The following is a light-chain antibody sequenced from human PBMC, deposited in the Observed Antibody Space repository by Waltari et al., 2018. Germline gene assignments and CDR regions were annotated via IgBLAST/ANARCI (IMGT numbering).Light chain of an antibody. Sequence: TQDPAVSVALGQTVRITCHGDSLRSYYASWYQQRPGQAPKLVLYDNNNRPSGVPDRFSGSRSDNTASLTVTGAQAEDEGHYYCHSRDASGVGGTFGGGTKLTVL. CDR2: DNN. V-gene: IGLV3-19*01. CDR3: HSRDASGVGGT. J-gene: IGLJ2*01. CDR1: SLRSYY.